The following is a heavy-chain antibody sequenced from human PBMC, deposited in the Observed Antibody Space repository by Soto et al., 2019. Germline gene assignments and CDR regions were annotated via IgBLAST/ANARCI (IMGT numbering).Heavy chain of an antibody. CDR1: GYTFTSYG. J-gene: IGHJ4*02. D-gene: IGHD3-22*01. CDR2: ISAYNGNT. CDR3: ARERRYDSSGYYFPIDY. V-gene: IGHV1-18*01. Sequence: ASVKVSCKASGYTFTSYGISWVRQAPGQGLEWMGWISAYNGNTNYAQKLQGRVTMTTDTSTSTAYMELRSLRPDDTAVYYCARERRYDSSGYYFPIDYWGQGTLVTVSS.